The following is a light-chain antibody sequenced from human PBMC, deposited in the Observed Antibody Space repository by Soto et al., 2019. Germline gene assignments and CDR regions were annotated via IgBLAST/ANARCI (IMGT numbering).Light chain of an antibody. J-gene: IGLJ2*01. CDR3: SSYAGLATYVL. Sequence: QSVLTQPASVSGAPGQSITISCTGTDNDVGSYDLVSWYRQSPGEAPKLIVYDVTKRPSGVSDRFSASKSGNTASLTISGLQAEDEAQYYCSSYAGLATYVLFGGGTQLTVL. CDR1: DNDVGSYDL. CDR2: DVT. V-gene: IGLV2-23*02.